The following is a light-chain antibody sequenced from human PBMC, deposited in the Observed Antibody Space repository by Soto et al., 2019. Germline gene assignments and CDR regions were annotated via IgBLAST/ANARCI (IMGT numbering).Light chain of an antibody. J-gene: IGLJ1*01. CDR1: SSNIGAGYD. Sequence: QSLLTQPPSVSGAPGQRATISCTGSSSNIGAGYDVHWYQQLPGTAPKLLIYDNSNRPSGVPDRFSGSKSGTSASLAITGLQAEDEADYYCQSYDSSLSVLYVFGTGTKLTVL. CDR3: QSYDSSLSVLYV. CDR2: DNS. V-gene: IGLV1-40*01.